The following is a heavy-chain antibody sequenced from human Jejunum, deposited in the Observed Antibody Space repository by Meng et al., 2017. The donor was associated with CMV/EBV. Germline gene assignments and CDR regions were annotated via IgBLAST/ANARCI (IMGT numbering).Heavy chain of an antibody. D-gene: IGHD2-8*01. V-gene: IGHV3-11*01. J-gene: IGHJ5*02. CDR1: FRDYY. Sequence: FRDYYMSWIRQAPGKGLEWVSYISSSGFTTYYADSVRGRFTISRDNAKNSLYLQMNSLRAEDTAVYYCAGGRYCTNGVCSFNWFDPWGQGTLVTVSS. CDR2: ISSSGFTT. CDR3: AGGRYCTNGVCSFNWFDP.